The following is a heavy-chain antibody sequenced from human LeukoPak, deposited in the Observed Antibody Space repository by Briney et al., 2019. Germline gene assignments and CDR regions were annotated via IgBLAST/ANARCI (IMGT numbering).Heavy chain of an antibody. CDR1: GGSISNYY. J-gene: IGHJ4*02. CDR3: ARTIGATYFDY. D-gene: IGHD1-26*01. CDR2: IYYSGST. Sequence: KPSETLSLTCTVSGGSISNYYWSWIRQPPGKGLERIGYIYYSGSTNYNPSLKSRVTISVDTSKNQFSLKLSSVAAADTAVYYCARTIGATYFDYWGQGILVTVSS. V-gene: IGHV4-59*01.